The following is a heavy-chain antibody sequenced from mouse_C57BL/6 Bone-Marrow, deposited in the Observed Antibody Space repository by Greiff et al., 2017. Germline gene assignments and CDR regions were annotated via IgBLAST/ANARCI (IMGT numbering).Heavy chain of an antibody. CDR3: TRSLIYYGTNY. D-gene: IGHD1-1*01. J-gene: IGHJ2*01. CDR2: IDPEDGET. CDR1: GFNIKDYY. V-gene: IGHV14-2*01. Sequence: EVQLQQSGAELVKPGASVKLSCTASGFNIKDYYIHWVKQRTEQGLEWIGRIDPEDGETKYAPKFQDKATITADPSSNTAYLQLSRLTSEDTAVYYCTRSLIYYGTNYWGQGTTLTVSS.